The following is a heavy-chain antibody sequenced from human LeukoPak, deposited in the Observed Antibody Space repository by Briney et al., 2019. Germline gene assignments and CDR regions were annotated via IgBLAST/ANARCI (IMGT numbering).Heavy chain of an antibody. CDR1: GFTFSSYG. CDR3: ARESGSHYQELDQ. J-gene: IGHJ4*02. Sequence: GRSLRLSCATSGFTFSSYGMHWVRQAPGKGLEWVALIWYDGSNKFYADSVRGRFTISRDYPKNTLYLQMNSLRAEDTAVYYCARESGSHYQELDQWGQGTLVTVSS. V-gene: IGHV3-33*01. CDR2: IWYDGSNK. D-gene: IGHD1-26*01.